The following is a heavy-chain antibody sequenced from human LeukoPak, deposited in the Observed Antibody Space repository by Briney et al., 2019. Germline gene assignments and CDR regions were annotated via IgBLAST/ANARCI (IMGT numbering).Heavy chain of an antibody. CDR1: RGTFSSYA. J-gene: IGHJ4*02. Sequence: GASVKVSCKASRGTFSSYAISWLRQAPGQGLEWMGWISAYNGNTNYARKLQGRVTMTTDTSTSTAYMELRSLRSDDTAVYYCARVRGYSGYGYWGQGTLVTVSS. V-gene: IGHV1-18*01. CDR3: ARVRGYSGYGY. CDR2: ISAYNGNT. D-gene: IGHD5-12*01.